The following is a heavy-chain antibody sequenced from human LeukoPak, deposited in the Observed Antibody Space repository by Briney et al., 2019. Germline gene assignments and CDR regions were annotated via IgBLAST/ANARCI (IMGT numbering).Heavy chain of an antibody. V-gene: IGHV3-74*01. Sequence: PGGSLRLSCAASGFTFSSYWMHWVRQAPGEGPMCVSRISGDGSSTSYADSVKGRFTISRDNAKNTLYLQMNSLRAEDTAVYYCARVDTVMAYYFDLWGQGTLVTVSS. D-gene: IGHD5-18*01. CDR2: ISGDGSST. CDR3: ARVDTVMAYYFDL. J-gene: IGHJ4*02. CDR1: GFTFSSYW.